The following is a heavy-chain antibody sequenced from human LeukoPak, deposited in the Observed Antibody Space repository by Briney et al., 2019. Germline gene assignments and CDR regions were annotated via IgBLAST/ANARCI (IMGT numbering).Heavy chain of an antibody. CDR3: ARDENGYVWGSFRA. CDR1: GYSFTSYW. J-gene: IGHJ5*02. CDR2: IYPGDSDT. Sequence: PGESLKISCKGSGYSFTSYWIGWVRQMPGKGLEWMGIIYPGDSDTRYSPSFQGQVTVSAGKSISTAYPQWSSLKASDTAMYYCARDENGYVWGSFRAWGQGTLVTVSS. V-gene: IGHV5-51*01. D-gene: IGHD3-16*02.